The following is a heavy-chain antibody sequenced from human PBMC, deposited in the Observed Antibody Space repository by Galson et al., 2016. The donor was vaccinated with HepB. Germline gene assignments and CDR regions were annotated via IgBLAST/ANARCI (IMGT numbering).Heavy chain of an antibody. D-gene: IGHD5-12*01. J-gene: IGHJ4*02. V-gene: IGHV3-9*01. Sequence: SLRLSCAASGFIFDDYAMHWVRQAPGKGLEWVSGITWNSGTIGYADSVKGRFTISRDNAKNSLYLQMNSLRGDDTALYYCAKDIRSVATSLDNWGQSTLVTVSS. CDR1: GFIFDDYA. CDR3: AKDIRSVATSLDN. CDR2: ITWNSGTI.